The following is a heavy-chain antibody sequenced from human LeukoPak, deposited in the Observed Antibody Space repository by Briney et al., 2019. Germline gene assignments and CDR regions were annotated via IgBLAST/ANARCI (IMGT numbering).Heavy chain of an antibody. V-gene: IGHV4-39*01. Sequence: PSETLSLTCTVSGGSISSSSYYWAWIRQPPGKGLGWIGSIYYSGSTYYNPSLKSRVTISVDTSKNQFSLKLTSVTAADTAVYYCAGHILGYMDVWGKGTTVTISS. CDR2: IYYSGST. CDR3: AGHILGYMDV. D-gene: IGHD3-16*01. J-gene: IGHJ6*03. CDR1: GGSISSSSYY.